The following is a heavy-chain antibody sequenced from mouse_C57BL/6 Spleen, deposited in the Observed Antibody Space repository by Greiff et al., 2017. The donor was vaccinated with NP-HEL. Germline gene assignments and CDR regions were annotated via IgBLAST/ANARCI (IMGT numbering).Heavy chain of an antibody. V-gene: IGHV5-17*01. J-gene: IGHJ4*01. CDR2: ISSGSSTI. CDR1: GFTFSDYG. CDR3: ARPWDYGAMDY. Sequence: EVKVVESGGGLVKPGGSLKLSCAASGFTFSDYGMHWVRQAPEKGLEWVAYISSGSSTIYYADTVKGRFTISRDNAKNNLFLQMTSLGSEDTAMYYCARPWDYGAMDYWGQGTSVTVSS. D-gene: IGHD2-4*01.